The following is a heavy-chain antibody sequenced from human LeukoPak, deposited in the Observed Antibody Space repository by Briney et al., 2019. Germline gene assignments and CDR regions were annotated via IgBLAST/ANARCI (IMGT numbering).Heavy chain of an antibody. V-gene: IGHV3-9*01. D-gene: IGHD2-15*01. J-gene: IGHJ4*02. CDR3: ARDSFPYCSGGSCYYFDY. Sequence: PGGSLRLSCAASGFSFDDYAMHWVRQAPGKGLEWVSGISWNSGYIGYADSVKGRFTISRDNAKNSLYLQMNSLRAEDTALYYCARDSFPYCSGGSCYYFDYWGQGTLVTVSS. CDR1: GFSFDDYA. CDR2: ISWNSGYI.